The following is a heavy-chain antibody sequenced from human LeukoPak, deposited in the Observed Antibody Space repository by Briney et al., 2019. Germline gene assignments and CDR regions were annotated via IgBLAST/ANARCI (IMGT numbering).Heavy chain of an antibody. D-gene: IGHD3-10*01. CDR3: ARVNMYYGSGSYTKTGGHY. CDR2: ISAYNGNT. Sequence: ASVKVSCKASGYTFTSYGITWVRQAPGQGLEWMGWISAYNGNTNYAQKFQGRVTMTTDTSTSAAYMELRSLRSDDTAMYYCARVNMYYGSGSYTKTGGHYWGQGTLVTVSS. V-gene: IGHV1-18*01. J-gene: IGHJ4*02. CDR1: GYTFTSYG.